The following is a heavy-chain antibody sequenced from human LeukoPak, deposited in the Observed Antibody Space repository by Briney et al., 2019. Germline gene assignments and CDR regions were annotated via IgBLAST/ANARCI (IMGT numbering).Heavy chain of an antibody. CDR1: GGSISSYY. Sequence: PSETLSLTCTVSGGSISSYYWSWIRQPAGKGLEWIGRTYTSGSINYNPSLKSRLTMSVDTSKNQFSLKLSSVTAADTAVYYGVRGGYYYGPSDWGQGTLVTVSS. V-gene: IGHV4-4*07. D-gene: IGHD3-10*01. CDR3: VRGGYYYGPSD. J-gene: IGHJ4*02. CDR2: TYTSGSI.